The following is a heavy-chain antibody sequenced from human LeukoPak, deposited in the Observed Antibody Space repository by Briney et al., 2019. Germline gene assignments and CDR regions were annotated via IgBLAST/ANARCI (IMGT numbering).Heavy chain of an antibody. CDR1: GYTFTSYG. CDR2: MNPNSGNT. D-gene: IGHD3-10*01. V-gene: IGHV1-8*02. CDR3: ARGLLWFGVYYYYMDV. J-gene: IGHJ6*03. Sequence: GASVKVSCKASGYTFTSYGISWVRQAPGQGLEWMGWMNPNSGNTGYAQKFQGRVTMTRNTSISTAYMELSSLRSEDTAVYYCARGLLWFGVYYYYMDVWGKGTTVTISS.